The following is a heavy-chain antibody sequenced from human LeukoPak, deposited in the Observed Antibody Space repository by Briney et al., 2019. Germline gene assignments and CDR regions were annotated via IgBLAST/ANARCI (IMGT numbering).Heavy chain of an antibody. Sequence: GGSLRLSCAASGFTFSSYGMHWVRQAPGKGLEWVAVISYDGSNKYYADSVKGRFTISRDNSKNTLYLQMNSLRAEDTAVYYCARPINYDFWSGYSLWGQGTLVTVSS. CDR1: GFTFSSYG. CDR3: ARPINYDFWSGYSL. J-gene: IGHJ4*02. CDR2: ISYDGSNK. D-gene: IGHD3-3*01. V-gene: IGHV3-30*03.